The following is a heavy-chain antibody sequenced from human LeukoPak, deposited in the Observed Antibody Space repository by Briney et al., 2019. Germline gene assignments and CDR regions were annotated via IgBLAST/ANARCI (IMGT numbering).Heavy chain of an antibody. J-gene: IGHJ4*02. V-gene: IGHV3-7*05. CDR3: ASRYSSGWYRGYYFDY. Sequence: GGSLRLSCAASGFTFSSYWMSWVRQAPGKGLEWVANIKQDGSEKYYVDSVKGRFTISRDNAKNSLYLQMNSLRAEDTAVYYCASRYSSGWYRGYYFDYWGQGTLVTVSS. CDR2: IKQDGSEK. CDR1: GFTFSSYW. D-gene: IGHD6-19*01.